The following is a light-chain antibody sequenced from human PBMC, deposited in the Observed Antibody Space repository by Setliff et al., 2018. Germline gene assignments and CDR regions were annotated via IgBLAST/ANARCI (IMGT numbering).Light chain of an antibody. CDR1: SSDVGSYNL. V-gene: IGLV2-23*02. CDR3: CSYAGSSTGV. J-gene: IGLJ3*02. Sequence: QSVLTQPASVSGSPGQSITISCTGTSSDVGSYNLVSWYQQHPGKAPKVMIYEVSKRPSGVSNRFSGSKSGNTASLTISGLQAEDEADYYCCSYAGSSTGVFGGGTKVTVL. CDR2: EVS.